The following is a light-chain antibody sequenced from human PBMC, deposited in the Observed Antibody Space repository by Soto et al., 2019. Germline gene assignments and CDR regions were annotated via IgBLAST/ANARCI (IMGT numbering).Light chain of an antibody. CDR1: QSVRSD. J-gene: IGKJ4*01. Sequence: EIVLTQSPGTLSLSPGERATLSCRASQSVRSDYLAWYQQKPGQAPRLHIYGASTGATGIPARFSGSGSGTEFTLTINSLQSEDFAIYYCQQYNNWPVTFGGGTKVDIK. CDR2: GAS. CDR3: QQYNNWPVT. V-gene: IGKV3-15*01.